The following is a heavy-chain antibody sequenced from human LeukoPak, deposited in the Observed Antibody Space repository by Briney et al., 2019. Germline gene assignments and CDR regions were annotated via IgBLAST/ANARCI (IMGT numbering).Heavy chain of an antibody. J-gene: IGHJ5*02. CDR3: ARGGGYYWFDP. V-gene: IGHV3-66*02. CDR2: IYSGGST. CDR1: GFTVSSNY. Sequence: GGSLRLSCAASGFTVSSNYMSWVRQAPGKGLEWVSAIYSGGSTYYADSVKGRFTISRDNSKNTLYLQMNSQRAEDTAVYYCARGGGYYWFDPWGQGTLVTVSS. D-gene: IGHD2-15*01.